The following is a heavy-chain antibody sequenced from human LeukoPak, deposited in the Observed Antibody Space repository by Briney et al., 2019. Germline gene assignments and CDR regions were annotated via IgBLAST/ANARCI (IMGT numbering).Heavy chain of an antibody. CDR3: ANLPGIAAAGTGSDY. CDR2: ISGSGGST. V-gene: IGHV3-23*01. Sequence: GGSLRLSCAASGFTFSSYAMSWVRQAPGKGLEWVSAISGSGGSTYYADSVKGRFTISRDNSKNTLYLQMNSLRAEDTAVYYCANLPGIAAAGTGSDYWGQGTLVTVSS. D-gene: IGHD6-13*01. CDR1: GFTFSSYA. J-gene: IGHJ4*02.